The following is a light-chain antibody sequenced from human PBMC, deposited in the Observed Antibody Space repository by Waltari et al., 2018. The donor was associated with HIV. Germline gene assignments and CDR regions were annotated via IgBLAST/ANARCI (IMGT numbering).Light chain of an antibody. CDR2: EVT. J-gene: IGLJ2*01. V-gene: IGLV2-8*01. CDR3: SSFANRDGFYVL. Sequence: QSALTQPPSASGSPGQSVTLSCTGTNSDIGTYDYVSWYQQHPGKAPKPVISEVTKRTSGVADRFSGSKSGNTAFLTVSGLQAEDEADYYCSSFANRDGFYVLFGGGTRLTVL. CDR1: NSDIGTYDY.